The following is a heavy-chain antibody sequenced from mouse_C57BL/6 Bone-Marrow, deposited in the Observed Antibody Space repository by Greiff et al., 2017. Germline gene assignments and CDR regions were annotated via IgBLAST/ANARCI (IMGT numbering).Heavy chain of an antibody. CDR1: GYTFTSYW. J-gene: IGHJ3*01. Sequence: QVQLQQPGAELVRPGPSVKLSCTASGYTFTSYWMHWVKQRPGQGLEWIGVIDPSDSYTNYNQKFNGKATLTVDTSSSTAYMQLSSLTSEDSAVYYCARDYDYDGACFAYWGQGTLVTVSA. CDR3: ARDYDYDGACFAY. V-gene: IGHV1-59*01. CDR2: IDPSDSYT. D-gene: IGHD2-4*01.